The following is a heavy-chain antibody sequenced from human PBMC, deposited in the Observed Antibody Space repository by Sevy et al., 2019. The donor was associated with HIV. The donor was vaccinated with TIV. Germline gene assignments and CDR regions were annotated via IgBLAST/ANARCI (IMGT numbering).Heavy chain of an antibody. D-gene: IGHD3-22*01. CDR2: ISRSGSTI. Sequence: GGSLRLSCAASGFTFSDYYMSWIRQAPGKVLEWVSYISRSGSTINYADSVKGRFTISRDNAKNSLYLQINILRAEDTAVYYCARENTMIEEPGWFDPWGQGTLVTVSS. CDR3: ARENTMIEEPGWFDP. CDR1: GFTFSDYY. J-gene: IGHJ5*02. V-gene: IGHV3-11*01.